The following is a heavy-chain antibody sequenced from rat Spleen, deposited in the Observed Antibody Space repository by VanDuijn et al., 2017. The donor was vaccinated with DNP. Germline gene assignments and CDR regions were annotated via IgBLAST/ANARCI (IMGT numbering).Heavy chain of an antibody. CDR3: VRTPSRTTGAMDA. Sequence: QVPLKESGPGLVQPSQTLSLTCTVSGFSLTRNSVHWVRQPPGKGLEWVGAMWSGGSTDYNPALKSRLSISRDTSKSQVLLKINSLQTEDTAMYFCVRTPSRTTGAMDAWGQGTSVTVSS. CDR1: GFSLTRNS. D-gene: IGHD1-10*01. J-gene: IGHJ4*01. CDR2: MWSGGST. V-gene: IGHV2-1*01.